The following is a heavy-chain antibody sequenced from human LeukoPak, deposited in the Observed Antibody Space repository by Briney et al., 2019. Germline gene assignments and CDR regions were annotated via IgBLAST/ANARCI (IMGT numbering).Heavy chain of an antibody. Sequence: KTGGSLRLSCTASGLTFSTSGFNWVRQAPGKGLEWVASIGPTGSDRYHADSIKGRFTISRDNANNFLYLQMNSLRAEDTAVYYCATETNGRHYVYWGQGTLLTVSS. V-gene: IGHV3-21*06. J-gene: IGHJ4*02. CDR1: GLTFSTSG. D-gene: IGHD1-14*01. CDR3: ATETNGRHYVY. CDR2: IGPTGSDR.